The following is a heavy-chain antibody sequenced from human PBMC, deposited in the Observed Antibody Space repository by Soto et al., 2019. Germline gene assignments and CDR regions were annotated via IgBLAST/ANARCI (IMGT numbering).Heavy chain of an antibody. CDR2: ITGSGKTI. J-gene: IGHJ5*02. D-gene: IGHD2-15*01. Sequence: QVQLVESGGGLVKPGGSLRLSCAASGFTFSDNYMSLIRQAPGQGLEWVSYITGSGKTIYYADSVKGRFTISRDKAKNSLYLQMNRRRADATAVYYYARAKDLGNWFDRWGQGTLVTVSS. CDR3: ARAKDLGNWFDR. V-gene: IGHV3-11*01. CDR1: GFTFSDNY.